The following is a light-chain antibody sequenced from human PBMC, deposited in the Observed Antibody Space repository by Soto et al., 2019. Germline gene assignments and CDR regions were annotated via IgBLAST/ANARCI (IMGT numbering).Light chain of an antibody. J-gene: IGKJ4*01. CDR1: QSVSSY. Sequence: EIVLTQSPATLSLSPGERATLSCRASQSVSSYLAWYQQKPGQTPRLLIYDAFNRATGIPARFSGSGSGTDFTLTISSLEPEDFAVYYCQQRSNWPPRFGGGTKVDIK. CDR2: DAF. V-gene: IGKV3-11*01. CDR3: QQRSNWPPR.